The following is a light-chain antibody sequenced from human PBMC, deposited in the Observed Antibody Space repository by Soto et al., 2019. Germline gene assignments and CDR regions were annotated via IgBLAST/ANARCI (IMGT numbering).Light chain of an antibody. J-gene: IGKJ5*01. Sequence: EIVMTQSPATLSVSPGERATLSCRASQSVSSNLAWYQQKPGQAPRLLIYGASTRATGIPARFSGSGSGTEFTLTISSLQYADFAVYYCQQYNNWPPFTFGQGTRLEIK. V-gene: IGKV3-15*01. CDR2: GAS. CDR3: QQYNNWPPFT. CDR1: QSVSSN.